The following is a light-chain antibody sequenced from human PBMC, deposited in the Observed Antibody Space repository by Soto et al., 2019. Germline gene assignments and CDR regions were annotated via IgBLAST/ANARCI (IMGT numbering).Light chain of an antibody. J-gene: IGKJ2*01. CDR1: QSVLSSSDNKNY. CDR2: WAS. V-gene: IGKV4-1*01. CDR3: QQYYSTRMYT. Sequence: DIVMTQSPDSLAVSLGERATINCKSSQSVLSSSDNKNYLAWYQQKPGQPPKLLIYWASTRESGVPDRFSGGGSGTDFTITISSLQAEDVAVYYCQQYYSTRMYTFGQGNKREIK.